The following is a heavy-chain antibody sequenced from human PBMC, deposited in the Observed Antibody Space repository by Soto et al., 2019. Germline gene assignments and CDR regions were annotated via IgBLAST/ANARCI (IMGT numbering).Heavy chain of an antibody. V-gene: IGHV3-30*18. CDR1: GFTFSSYG. CDR2: ISYDGSNK. Sequence: QVKLVESGGGVVQPGRSLRLSCAASGFTFSSYGMHWVRQAPGKGLEWVAVISYDGSNKYYADSVKGRFTISRDNSKNTLYLHMNSLRAEDTAVYYCAKDQGTWGSSSWAGTPDYWGQGTLVTVAA. D-gene: IGHD6-13*01. J-gene: IGHJ4*02. CDR3: AKDQGTWGSSSWAGTPDY.